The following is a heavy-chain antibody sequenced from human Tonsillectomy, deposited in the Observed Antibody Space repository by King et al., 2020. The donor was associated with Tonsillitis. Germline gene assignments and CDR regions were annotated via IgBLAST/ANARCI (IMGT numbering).Heavy chain of an antibody. V-gene: IGHV4-59*01. CDR1: GGSISGYY. D-gene: IGHD2/OR15-2a*01. CDR3: AQDVGGKYLYNWFDP. Sequence: QLQESGPGLVKPSETLSLTCTVSGGSISGYYWSWIRQPPGKGLEWIGYIHSSGSTNYSPSLKSRLSISVDTSKNHFSLKLSSLTAADTAVYYCAQDVGGKYLYNWFDPWGQGTLVTVS. CDR2: IHSSGST. J-gene: IGHJ5*02.